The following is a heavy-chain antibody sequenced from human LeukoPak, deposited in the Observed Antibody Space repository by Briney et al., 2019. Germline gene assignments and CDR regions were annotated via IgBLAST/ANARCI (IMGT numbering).Heavy chain of an antibody. D-gene: IGHD3-10*01. CDR2: LIGSGGGT. J-gene: IGHJ3*01. CDR3: AKDRTPYSRSGGYYLGAFDL. Sequence: GGSLRLSCAASGFTFSSYAMTWVRQAPGKGLEWVSILIGSGGGTWYAGSVKGRFTISRDNSNNVMYLQMNSLRADDTAIYYCAKDRTPYSRSGGYYLGAFDLWGHGTMVIVSS. V-gene: IGHV3-23*01. CDR1: GFTFSSYA.